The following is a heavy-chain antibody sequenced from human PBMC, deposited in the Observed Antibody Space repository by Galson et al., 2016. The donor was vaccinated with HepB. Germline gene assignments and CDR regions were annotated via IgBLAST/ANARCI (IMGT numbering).Heavy chain of an antibody. CDR1: GDSVSSNTAD. J-gene: IGHJ4*02. V-gene: IGHV6-1*01. CDR2: TYYKSRWYT. D-gene: IGHD3-22*01. Sequence: CAISGDSVSSNTADWNWIRQSPSRGLEWLGRTYYKSRWYTNYGVSVTSRISISPDTSKNQFFLNLYSVTAADTAVYYCCREGNYDSSGSFRDYWGQGTLVTVSS. CDR3: CREGNYDSSGSFRDY.